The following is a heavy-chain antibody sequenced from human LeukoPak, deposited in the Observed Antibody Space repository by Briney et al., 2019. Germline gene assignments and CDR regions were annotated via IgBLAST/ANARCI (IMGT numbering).Heavy chain of an antibody. CDR3: VKGRSKGASRSSDGLLWDF. J-gene: IGHJ4*02. D-gene: IGHD2-2*01. CDR1: GFSFSSYA. V-gene: IGHV3-23*01. Sequence: GGSLRLSCAASGFSFSSYAMSWVRQAPGKGLEWLSSLSGYGASTYYGDSVKGRFTISRDNSNNTLYLQMSSLRGDDTAIYYCVKGRSKGASRSSDGLLWDFWDQGALVTVSS. CDR2: LSGYGAST.